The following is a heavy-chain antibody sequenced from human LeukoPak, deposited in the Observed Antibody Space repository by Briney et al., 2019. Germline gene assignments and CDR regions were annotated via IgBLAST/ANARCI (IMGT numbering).Heavy chain of an antibody. CDR2: IYYSGST. CDR3: ALSYYDILTGYSTDPFDY. J-gene: IGHJ4*02. CDR1: GGSISSGDYY. V-gene: IGHV4-30-4*01. D-gene: IGHD3-9*01. Sequence: SETLSLTCTVSGGSISSGDYYWSWIRQPPGKGLEWIGYIYYSGSTYYNPSLKSRVTISVDTSKNQFSLKLSSVTAADTAVYYCALSYYDILTGYSTDPFDYWGQGTLVTVSS.